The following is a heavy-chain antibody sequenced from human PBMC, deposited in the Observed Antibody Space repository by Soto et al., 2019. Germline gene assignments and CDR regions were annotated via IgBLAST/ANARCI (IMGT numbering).Heavy chain of an antibody. CDR3: ASAAGRYYYYYMDV. J-gene: IGHJ6*03. CDR2: ISAYNGNT. D-gene: IGHD6-13*01. Sequence: ASVKVSCKASGYTFTXYGICWVRQAPGQGLEWMGWISAYNGNTNYAQKLQGRVTMTTDTSTSTAYMELRSLRSDDTAVYYCASAAGRYYYYYMDVWGKGTTVTVSS. V-gene: IGHV1-18*01. CDR1: GYTFTXYG.